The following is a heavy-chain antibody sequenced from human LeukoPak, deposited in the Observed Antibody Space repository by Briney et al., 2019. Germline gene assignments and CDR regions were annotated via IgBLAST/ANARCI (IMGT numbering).Heavy chain of an antibody. CDR2: IKQDGSEK. CDR1: GFTFSSYW. CDR3: AAGSSGYYYYYCYMDV. V-gene: IGHV3-7*01. D-gene: IGHD3-22*01. Sequence: GGSLRLSCAASGFTFSSYWMSWVRQAPGKGLEWVANIKQDGSEKYYVDSVKGRFTISRDNAKNSLYLQMNSLRAEDTAVYYCAAGSSGYYYYYCYMDVWGKGTTVTVSS. J-gene: IGHJ6*03.